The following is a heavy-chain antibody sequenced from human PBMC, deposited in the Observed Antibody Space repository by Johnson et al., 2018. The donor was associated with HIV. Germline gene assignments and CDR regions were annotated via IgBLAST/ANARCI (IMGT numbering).Heavy chain of an antibody. D-gene: IGHD2-21*01. V-gene: IGHV3-15*01. CDR2: IKSETDGGTT. CDR1: GFTFSSYG. CDR3: TTVDCGGDCYSGHAFDI. Sequence: MQLVESGGGVVQPGRSLRLSCAASGFTFSSYGMHWVRQAPGKGLEWVGRIKSETDGGTTDYAAPVKGRFTIARDDSKNTLYLQMNSLKTEDTAVYYCTTVDCGGDCYSGHAFDIWGQGTMVTVSS. J-gene: IGHJ3*02.